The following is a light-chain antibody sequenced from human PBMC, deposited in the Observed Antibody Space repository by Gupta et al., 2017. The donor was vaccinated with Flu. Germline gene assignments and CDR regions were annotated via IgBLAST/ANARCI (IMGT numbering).Light chain of an antibody. CDR2: LGS. J-gene: IGKJ2*01. Sequence: VTPGEPASISCRSSRRLLHSNGYNYLDWYLQKPGQSPQLLIYLGSNRASGVPDRFSGSGSGTDFTLKISRVEAEDVGVYYCMQALQTPRTFGQGTKLEIK. CDR3: MQALQTPRT. CDR1: RRLLHSNGYNY. V-gene: IGKV2-28*01.